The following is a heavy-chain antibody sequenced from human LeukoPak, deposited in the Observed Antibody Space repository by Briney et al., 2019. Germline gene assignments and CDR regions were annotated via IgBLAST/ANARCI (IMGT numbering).Heavy chain of an antibody. V-gene: IGHV4-61*02. CDR3: ARGNLVRGYLDHFDI. Sequence: SSQTLSLTCSVSGGSITSGSYYWSWIRQPAGKGLEWIGRIYTGGTTNYNPSLQSRVTISVDTSKNQFSLKLSSVTAADTAVYYCARGNLVRGYLDHFDIWGQGTMVTVSS. J-gene: IGHJ3*02. CDR1: GGSITSGSYY. D-gene: IGHD3-10*01. CDR2: IYTGGTT.